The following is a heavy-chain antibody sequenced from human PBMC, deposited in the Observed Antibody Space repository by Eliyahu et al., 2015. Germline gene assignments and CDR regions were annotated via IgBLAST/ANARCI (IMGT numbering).Heavy chain of an antibody. CDR2: IKQDGSEK. CDR3: ARDSSGWDIDY. V-gene: IGHV3-7*01. D-gene: IGHD6-19*01. J-gene: IGHJ4*02. Sequence: EVQLVESGGGLVQPGGSLXLSCAAXGFTFSSYWXSWVRQAPGKGLEWVANIKQDGSEKYYVDSVKGRFTISRDNAKNSLYLQMNSLRAEDTAVYYCARDSSGWDIDYWGQGTLVTVSS. CDR1: GFTFSSYW.